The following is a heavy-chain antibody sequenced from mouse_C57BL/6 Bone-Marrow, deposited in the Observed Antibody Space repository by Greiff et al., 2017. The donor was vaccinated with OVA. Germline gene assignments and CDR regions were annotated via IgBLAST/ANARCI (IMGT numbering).Heavy chain of an antibody. J-gene: IGHJ1*03. CDR3: ARAPDSWYFDV. CDR1: GYAFSSSW. Sequence: VQLVESGPELVKPGASVKISCKASGYAFSSSWMNWVKQRPGKGLEWIGRIYPGDGDTNYNGKFKGKATLTADKSSSTAYMQLSSLTSEDSAVYFCARAPDSWYFDVWGTGTTVTVSS. V-gene: IGHV1-82*01. CDR2: IYPGDGDT.